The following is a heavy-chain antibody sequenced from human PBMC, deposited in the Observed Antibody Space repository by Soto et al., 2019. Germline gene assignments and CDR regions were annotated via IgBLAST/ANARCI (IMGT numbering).Heavy chain of an antibody. CDR1: GYTFTGYY. D-gene: IGHD4-17*01. CDR3: ARANDGAVYYYYYGMDV. V-gene: IGHV1-2*04. J-gene: IGHJ6*02. Sequence: QVQLVQSGAEVKKPGASVKVSCKASGYTFTGYYMYWVRQAPGQGLEWMGWINPNSGGTNYAQKFQGWVTMTRDTSIGTAYMELSRLRSDDTAVYYCARANDGAVYYYYYGMDVWGQGTTVTVSS. CDR2: INPNSGGT.